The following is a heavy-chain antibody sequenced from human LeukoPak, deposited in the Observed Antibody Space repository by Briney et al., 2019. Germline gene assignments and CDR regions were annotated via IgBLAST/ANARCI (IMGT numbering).Heavy chain of an antibody. D-gene: IGHD3-10*01. Sequence: PGGSLRLSCAASGFTFSSYAMSWVRQAPGKGLEWVSAISGSGGSTYYADSVKGRFTISRDNSKNTLYLQMNSLRAEDTAVYYCAKDLPNYGSASSDFDYWGQGTLVTVSS. CDR1: GFTFSSYA. CDR2: ISGSGGST. CDR3: AKDLPNYGSASSDFDY. V-gene: IGHV3-23*01. J-gene: IGHJ4*02.